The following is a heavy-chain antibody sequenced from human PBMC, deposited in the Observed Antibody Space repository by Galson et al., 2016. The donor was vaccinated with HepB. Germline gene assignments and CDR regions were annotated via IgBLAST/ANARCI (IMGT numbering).Heavy chain of an antibody. D-gene: IGHD2-2*01. J-gene: IGHJ4*02. CDR3: AGWTTSTNY. V-gene: IGHV3-7*05. Sequence: SLRLSCAGSDFAFNTFWMSWVRQAPGKGLGWVANINPDGSQQRYVDSVHGRFTISRDNSKNSLYLQMNSLRAEDAAVYYCAGWTTSTNYWGQGTLVAVSS. CDR1: DFAFNTFW. CDR2: INPDGSQQ.